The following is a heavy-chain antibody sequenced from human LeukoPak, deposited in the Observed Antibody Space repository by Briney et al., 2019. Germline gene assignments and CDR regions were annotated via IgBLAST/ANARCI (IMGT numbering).Heavy chain of an antibody. CDR2: INQDGSEK. CDR3: ASIPGSLGY. J-gene: IGHJ4*02. CDR1: GFTFSKYA. Sequence: GGSLRLSCAASGFTFSKYAMSWVRQAPGKGLEWVANINQDGSEKYYVDSVKGRFTISRDNAKNSLYLQMNSLRAEDTAVYYCASIPGSLGYWGQGTLVTVSS. V-gene: IGHV3-7*05. D-gene: IGHD6-13*01.